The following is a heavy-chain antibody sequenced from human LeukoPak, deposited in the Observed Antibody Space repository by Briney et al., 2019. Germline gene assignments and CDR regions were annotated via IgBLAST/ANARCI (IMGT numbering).Heavy chain of an antibody. V-gene: IGHV1-69*13. CDR3: AKPVGSKDAFDI. CDR2: IIPIFGTA. J-gene: IGHJ3*02. CDR1: GGTFSSYA. D-gene: IGHD1-26*01. Sequence: SVKVSCKASGGTFSSYAISWVRQAPGQGLEWMGGIIPIFGTANYAQKFQGRVTITADESTSTAYMELSSLRSEDTAVYYCAKPVGSKDAFDIWGQGTMVTVSS.